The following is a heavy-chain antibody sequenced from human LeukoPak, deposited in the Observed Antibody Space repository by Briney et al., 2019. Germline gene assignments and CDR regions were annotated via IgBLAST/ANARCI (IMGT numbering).Heavy chain of an antibody. CDR3: ARSHGDYDDLDY. CDR2: INAGNGNT. CDR1: GYTFTSYA. J-gene: IGHJ4*02. D-gene: IGHD4-17*01. Sequence: ASVKVSCKASGYTFTSYAMHWVRQAPGQRLEWMGWINAGNGNTKYSQKFQGRVTITRDTSASTAYMELSSLRSEDTAVYYCARSHGDYDDLDYWGQGTLVTVSS. V-gene: IGHV1-3*01.